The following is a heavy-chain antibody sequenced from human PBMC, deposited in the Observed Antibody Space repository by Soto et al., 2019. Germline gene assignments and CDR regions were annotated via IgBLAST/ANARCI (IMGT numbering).Heavy chain of an antibody. CDR1: ESTVSRDW. CDR2: INQDGSEK. CDR3: SGGAGDAF. Sequence: EVHLVESGGGLVQTGGSLRLSCAIFESTVSRDWMNWVRQAPGKGLEWVAHINQDGSEKYYVDSVKGRFTISRDNAKKSLYLQMISLRPADTAMYYCSGGAGDAFWGQGTLVTVSS. V-gene: IGHV3-7*04. J-gene: IGHJ4*02. D-gene: IGHD1-26*01.